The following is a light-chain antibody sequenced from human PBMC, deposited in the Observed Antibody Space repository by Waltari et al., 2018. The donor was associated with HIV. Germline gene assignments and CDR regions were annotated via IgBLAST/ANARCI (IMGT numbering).Light chain of an antibody. Sequence: QSVLTQPPSASGTPGQRVTIPCSGSISNIGSNTVNWYQQLPGTAPKLLIYTTNQRPSGVPVRFSGSKSGASASLAISGLQSDDEADYYCATWDDSLNGPVFGGGTKLTVL. J-gene: IGLJ3*02. CDR2: TTN. CDR3: ATWDDSLNGPV. V-gene: IGLV1-44*01. CDR1: ISNIGSNT.